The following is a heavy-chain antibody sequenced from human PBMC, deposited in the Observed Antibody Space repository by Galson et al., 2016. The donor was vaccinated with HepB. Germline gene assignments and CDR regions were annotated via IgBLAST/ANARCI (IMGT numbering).Heavy chain of an antibody. CDR1: GFTFSSYG. V-gene: IGHV3-33*01. Sequence: SLRLSCAASGFTFSSYGMHWVRQAPGKGLKWVAVIWYDGSNKQFADSVKGRFTISRDNSKNTVYLQMNSLRAEDTAVYYCARGDYGAYSPFGMDVWGRGTLVTVSS. D-gene: IGHD4-17*01. J-gene: IGHJ2*01. CDR2: IWYDGSNK. CDR3: ARGDYGAYSPFGMDV.